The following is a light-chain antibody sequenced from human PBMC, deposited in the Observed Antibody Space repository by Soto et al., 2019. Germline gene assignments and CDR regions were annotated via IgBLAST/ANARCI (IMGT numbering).Light chain of an antibody. Sequence: QSVLTQPPSVSGAPGQRVTISCTGSSSNIGAGYDVHWYQQLPGTAPKLLIYGSSNRPSGVHDRFSGSNSGTSASLAITGLQAEDEADYYGQSYDSSLSGSVFGGGTKLTVL. CDR3: QSYDSSLSGSV. CDR1: SSNIGAGYD. J-gene: IGLJ3*02. CDR2: GSS. V-gene: IGLV1-40*01.